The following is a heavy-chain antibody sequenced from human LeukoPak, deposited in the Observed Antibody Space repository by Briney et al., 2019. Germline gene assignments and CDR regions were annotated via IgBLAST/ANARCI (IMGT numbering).Heavy chain of an antibody. CDR3: AKVPGYNYDTDFDY. CDR2: ISDSGGST. CDR1: GFPLRNYA. Sequence: GGSLRLSCAVSGFPLRNYAMTWVRQAPAKGLEWVSGISDSGGSTYYADSVKGRFTISRDNSKNTLHLQMNSLRAEDTAVYYCAKVPGYNYDTDFDYWGQGTLVTFSS. V-gene: IGHV3-23*01. J-gene: IGHJ4*02. D-gene: IGHD5-18*01.